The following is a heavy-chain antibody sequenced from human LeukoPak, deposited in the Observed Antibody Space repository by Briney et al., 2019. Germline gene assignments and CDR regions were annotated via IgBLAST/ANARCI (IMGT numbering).Heavy chain of an antibody. V-gene: IGHV3-15*01. Sequence: GGSLRLSCAASGFTFSNAWMSWVRQAPGKGLEWVGRIKSKTDGGTTDYAAPVKGRFTISRDDSKNTLYLQMNSLKTEDTAVYYCTTDMYYDFWSGYDRARYYYYGMDVWGQGTMVTVSS. CDR3: TTDMYYDFWSGYDRARYYYYGMDV. CDR1: GFTFSNAW. J-gene: IGHJ6*02. CDR2: IKSKTDGGTT. D-gene: IGHD3-3*01.